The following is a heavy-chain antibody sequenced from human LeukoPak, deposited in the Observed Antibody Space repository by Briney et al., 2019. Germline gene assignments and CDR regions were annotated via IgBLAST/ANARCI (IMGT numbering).Heavy chain of an antibody. CDR2: ISYDGSNK. Sequence: GRSLRLSCAASGFTFSSYAMHWVRQAPGKGLEWVAVISYDGSNKYYADSVKGRFTISRDNSKNTLYLQMNSLRAEDTAVYYCARGLRFLEWFDYWGQGTLVTVSS. V-gene: IGHV3-30*14. CDR3: ARGLRFLEWFDY. J-gene: IGHJ4*02. CDR1: GFTFSSYA. D-gene: IGHD3-3*01.